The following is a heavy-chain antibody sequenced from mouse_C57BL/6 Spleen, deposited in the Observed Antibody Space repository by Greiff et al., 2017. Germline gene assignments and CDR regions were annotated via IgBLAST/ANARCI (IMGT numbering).Heavy chain of an antibody. CDR1: GYTFTSYW. Sequence: EVHLVESGTVLARPGASVKMSCKTSGYTFTSYWMHWVKQRPGQGLEWIGAIYPGNSDTSYNQKFKGKAKLTAVTSASTAYMELSSLTNEDSAVDYCTREADDYEDYYAMDYWGQGTSVTVSS. CDR3: TREADDYEDYYAMDY. V-gene: IGHV1-5*01. D-gene: IGHD2-4*01. CDR2: IYPGNSDT. J-gene: IGHJ4*01.